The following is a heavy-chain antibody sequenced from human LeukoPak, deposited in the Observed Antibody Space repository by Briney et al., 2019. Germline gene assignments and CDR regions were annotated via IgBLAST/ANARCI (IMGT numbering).Heavy chain of an antibody. CDR1: GYTFTSYG. D-gene: IGHD3-10*01. CDR3: ARTNYYGSGSYYMKGHYYFDN. V-gene: IGHV1-18*01. Sequence: ASVKVSCKASGYTFTSYGISWVRQAPGQGLEWMGWISAYKGNTNYAQKLQGRVTMTTDTSTSTAYMELRSLRSDDTAVYYCARTNYYGSGSYYMKGHYYFDNWGQGTLVTVSS. J-gene: IGHJ4*02. CDR2: ISAYKGNT.